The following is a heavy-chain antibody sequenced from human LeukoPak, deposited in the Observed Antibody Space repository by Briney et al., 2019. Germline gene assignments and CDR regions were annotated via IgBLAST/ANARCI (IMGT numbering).Heavy chain of an antibody. D-gene: IGHD3-22*01. V-gene: IGHV4-59*01. Sequence: NTSETLSLTCTVSGSPTTSYYWSWIRQPPGKGQEWIGNIYSSGSTKYNPSLKSRVTIAGDTSKNQFSLKMSSLTAADTAVYYCAKDTSGYRRGSFDYWGQGTLVTVSS. CDR1: GSPTTSYY. CDR3: AKDTSGYRRGSFDY. CDR2: IYSSGST. J-gene: IGHJ4*02.